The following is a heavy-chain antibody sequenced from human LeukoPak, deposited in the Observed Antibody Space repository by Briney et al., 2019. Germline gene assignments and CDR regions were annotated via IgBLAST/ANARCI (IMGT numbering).Heavy chain of an antibody. J-gene: IGHJ4*02. CDR3: AKVNDFWSGYYYFDY. D-gene: IGHD3-3*01. CDR1: GFTFSSYA. CDR2: ISGSGGST. V-gene: IGHV3-23*01. Sequence: GGSLRLSCAASGFTFSSYAMSWVRQAPGKGLEWVSAISGSGGSTYYADSVKGRFTISRDNSKNTLYLQMNSLRAEDTAVYYCAKVNDFWSGYYYFDYWGQGILVTVSS.